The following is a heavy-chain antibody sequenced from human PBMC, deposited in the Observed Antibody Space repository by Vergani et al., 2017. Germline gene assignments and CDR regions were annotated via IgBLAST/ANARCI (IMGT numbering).Heavy chain of an antibody. CDR3: AKDLDVASYFDY. CDR2: ISGSGGST. J-gene: IGHJ4*02. D-gene: IGHD2-2*03. Sequence: VQLVQSGAEVKKPGASVKVSCKASGYTFTSYAMSWVRQAPGKGLEWVSAISGSGGSTYYADSVKGRFTISRDNSKNTLYLQMNSLRAEDTAVYYCAKDLDVASYFDYWGQGTLVTVSS. V-gene: IGHV3-23*04. CDR1: GYTFTSYA.